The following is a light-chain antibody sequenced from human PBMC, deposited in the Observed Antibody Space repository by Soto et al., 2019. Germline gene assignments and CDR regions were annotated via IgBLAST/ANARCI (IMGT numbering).Light chain of an antibody. J-gene: IGKJ4*01. V-gene: IGKV3-20*01. Sequence: EVVLTQSPGTLSLSPGERATLSCRASQAVSSILLAWYQQKPGQAPRLLIYGASSRATGIPDRFSGSGSGSDFTLTFSRLEPEDFAVYYCQQHGTSPIFGGGTKV. CDR2: GAS. CDR3: QQHGTSPI. CDR1: QAVSSIL.